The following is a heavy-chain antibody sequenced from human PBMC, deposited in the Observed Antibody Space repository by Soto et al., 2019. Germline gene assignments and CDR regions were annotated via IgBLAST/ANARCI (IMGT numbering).Heavy chain of an antibody. CDR2: IYYSGST. J-gene: IGHJ4*02. D-gene: IGHD6-19*01. V-gene: IGHV4-59*01. CDR1: GXSISSYY. Sequence: LSLTCTVSGXSISSYYWSWIRQPPGKGLEWIGYIYYSGSTNYNPSLKSRVTISVDTSKNQFSLKLSSVTAADTAVYYCARYSSGATVFYYFDYWGQGTLVTVSS. CDR3: ARYSSGATVFYYFDY.